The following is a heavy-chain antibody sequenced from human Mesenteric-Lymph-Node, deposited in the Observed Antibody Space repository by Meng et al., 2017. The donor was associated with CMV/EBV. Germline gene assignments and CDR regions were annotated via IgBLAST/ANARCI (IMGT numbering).Heavy chain of an antibody. J-gene: IGHJ4*02. V-gene: IGHV3-20*04. D-gene: IGHD3-16*01. Sequence: GGSLRLSCAASGFTLSNYGMGWVRQAPGKGLEWVSGINWNGGSTGYADSVKGRFTISRDNSKNTLYLRMNSLRGEDTAVYYCAKDQGRYDRNFDYWGQGTLVIVSS. CDR2: INWNGGST. CDR1: GFTLSNYG. CDR3: AKDQGRYDRNFDY.